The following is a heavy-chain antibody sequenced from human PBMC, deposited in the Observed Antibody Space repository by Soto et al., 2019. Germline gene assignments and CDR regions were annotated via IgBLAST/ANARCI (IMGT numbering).Heavy chain of an antibody. CDR2: ISYDGSDK. CDR3: ANALGELSPESYDY. D-gene: IGHD3-16*02. Sequence: QVQLVESGGGVVQPGRSLRLSCAASGFTFSSYGMHWVRQAPGKGLEWVAVISYDGSDKYYADSVKGRFTISRDNSKNTLNLQMNSLRADDTAVYYCANALGELSPESYDYWGQGALITVSS. J-gene: IGHJ4*02. CDR1: GFTFSSYG. V-gene: IGHV3-30*18.